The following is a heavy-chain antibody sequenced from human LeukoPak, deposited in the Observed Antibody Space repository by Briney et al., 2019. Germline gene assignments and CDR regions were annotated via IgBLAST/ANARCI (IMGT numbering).Heavy chain of an antibody. D-gene: IGHD5-18*01. V-gene: IGHV4-61*01. J-gene: IGHJ4*02. CDR3: ARGRSYGFDFDS. Sequence: SETLSLTCAVSGVSINTCCYYWTWLRQPPGKGLEWIGYKYYSGSTRYNSSLRSRLTISLYSSKNQFSLRLTSVTAADTAVYYCARGRSYGFDFDSWGPGTLVIVSS. CDR1: GVSINTCCYY. CDR2: KYYSGST.